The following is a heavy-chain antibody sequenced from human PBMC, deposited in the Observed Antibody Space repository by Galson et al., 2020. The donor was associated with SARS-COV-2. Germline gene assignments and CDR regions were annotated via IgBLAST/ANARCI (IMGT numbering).Heavy chain of an antibody. D-gene: IGHD2-2*01. CDR3: ARYCSSTSCYISSSYYYYMDV. J-gene: IGHJ6*03. Sequence: GESLKISCAASGFNFDSYEINWVRQAPGKGLEWVSFISTSGNTIYYADSVKGRFTISRDSAKNSVYLQMNSLRAEDTAVYYCARYCSSTSCYISSSYYYYMDVWGRGTTVTVSS. CDR1: GFNFDSYE. V-gene: IGHV3-48*03. CDR2: ISTSGNTI.